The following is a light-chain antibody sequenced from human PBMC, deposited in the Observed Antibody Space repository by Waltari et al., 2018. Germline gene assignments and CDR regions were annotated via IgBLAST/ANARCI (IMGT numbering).Light chain of an antibody. J-gene: IGLJ2*01. CDR1: SPRRLY. CDR3: HSRDTTSTRL. Sequence: SSALPQHPAVSVALGQTVRITCQGDSPRRLYASWYQQSPGPAPILVLYGQNNRPSGIPDRFSGSTSGNTASLTITRAQAEDEGDYFCHSRDTTSTRLFGGGTRVTV. CDR2: GQN. V-gene: IGLV3-19*01.